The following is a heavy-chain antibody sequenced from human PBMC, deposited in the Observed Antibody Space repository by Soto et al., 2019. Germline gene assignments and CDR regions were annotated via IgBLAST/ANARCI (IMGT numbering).Heavy chain of an antibody. V-gene: IGHV1-69*12. Sequence: QVQLVQSGAEVKKPGSSVKVSCKASGGTFSSYAISWVRQAPGQGLEWMGGIIPIFGTANYAQKFQGRVTSTAAETTSTAYMELSSLRSEDTAVYYSARVGGAELERRIPYYYGMDVWGQGTTVTVSS. CDR3: ARVGGAELERRIPYYYGMDV. CDR2: IIPIFGTA. CDR1: GGTFSSYA. D-gene: IGHD1-1*01. J-gene: IGHJ6*02.